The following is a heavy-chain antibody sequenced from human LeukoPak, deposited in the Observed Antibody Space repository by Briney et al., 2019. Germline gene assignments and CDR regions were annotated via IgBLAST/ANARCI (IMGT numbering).Heavy chain of an antibody. D-gene: IGHD4-17*01. Sequence: SETLSLTCTVSGGSISSYYWSWIRQPPGKGLEWIGYIYYSGSTNYNPPLKSRVTISVDTSKNQFSLKLSSVTAADTAVYYCARRRGYGDYERYGMDVWGQGTTVTVSS. V-gene: IGHV4-59*08. CDR2: IYYSGST. J-gene: IGHJ6*02. CDR3: ARRRGYGDYERYGMDV. CDR1: GGSISSYY.